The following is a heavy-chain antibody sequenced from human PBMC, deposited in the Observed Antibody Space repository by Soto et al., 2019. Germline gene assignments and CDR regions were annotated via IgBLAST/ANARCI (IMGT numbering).Heavy chain of an antibody. J-gene: IGHJ4*02. CDR3: AKVSSSSYAGFFDL. CDR1: GFTISSHA. CDR2: LSDSGDSI. Sequence: EVQLLESGGGLVQPGRSLRLSCTASGFTISSHAMTWVRQAPGKGLEWVSGLSDSGDSIYFADSVKGRFTIYRDNSMNTLYLQMNTLRVEDTAVYYCAKVSSSSYAGFFDLWGQGTLVTVSS. V-gene: IGHV3-23*01. D-gene: IGHD6-6*01.